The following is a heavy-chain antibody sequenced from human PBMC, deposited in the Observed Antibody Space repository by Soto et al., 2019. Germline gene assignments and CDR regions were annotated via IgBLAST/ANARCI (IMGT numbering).Heavy chain of an antibody. J-gene: IGHJ4*02. D-gene: IGHD3-3*01. CDR1: GFTFSSYA. CDR3: AKDLVSIFGVAPDY. V-gene: IGHV3-23*01. CDR2: ISGSGGST. Sequence: EVQLLESGGGLVQPGGSLRLSCAASGFTFSSYAMSWVRQAPGKGLEWVSAISGSGGSTDYAASVKGRFTISRDNSKNTLYLQMNSLRAEDTALYYCAKDLVSIFGVAPDYWGQGTLVTVSS.